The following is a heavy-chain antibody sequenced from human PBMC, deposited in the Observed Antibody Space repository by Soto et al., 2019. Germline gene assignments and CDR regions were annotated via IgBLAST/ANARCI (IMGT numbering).Heavy chain of an antibody. CDR2: INSDGSST. Sequence: GGSLRLSCAASGFTFSSYWMHWVRQAPGKGLVWVSRINSDGSSTSYADSVKGRFTISRDNAKNTLYLQMNSLRAEDTAVYYGARAVQTRYYYDSSGYYYGMDVWGQGTTVTVSS. J-gene: IGHJ6*02. V-gene: IGHV3-74*01. CDR3: ARAVQTRYYYDSSGYYYGMDV. CDR1: GFTFSSYW. D-gene: IGHD3-22*01.